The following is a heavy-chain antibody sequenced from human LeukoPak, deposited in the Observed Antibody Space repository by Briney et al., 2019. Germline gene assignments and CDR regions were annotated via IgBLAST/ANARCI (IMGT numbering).Heavy chain of an antibody. Sequence: PSETLSLTCTVSGGSIGSSSYYWGWIRQPPGKGLEWIGSMYYSGSTYYSPSLKSRVTISGDKSKSQFSLKLGSVTPADTAVYYCARYYYDSSGYYYLDYWGQGTLVTVSS. V-gene: IGHV4-39*01. CDR3: ARYYYDSSGYYYLDY. D-gene: IGHD3-22*01. CDR1: GGSIGSSSYY. CDR2: MYYSGST. J-gene: IGHJ4*02.